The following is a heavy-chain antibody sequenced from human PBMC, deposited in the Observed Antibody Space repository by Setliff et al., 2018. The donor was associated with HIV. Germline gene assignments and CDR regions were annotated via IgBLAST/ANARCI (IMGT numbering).Heavy chain of an antibody. Sequence: GGSLRLSCAASGFIFSTYSMNWVRQAPGKGLEWVSYISSSSTTIKYADSVKGRFTISRDNAKNSLYLQMNSLGGDDTAVYYCARDPLLFLEWLSPGYPFDYWGQGTLVTVSS. CDR3: ARDPLLFLEWLSPGYPFDY. CDR1: GFIFSTYS. D-gene: IGHD3-3*01. J-gene: IGHJ4*02. CDR2: ISSSSTTI. V-gene: IGHV3-48*01.